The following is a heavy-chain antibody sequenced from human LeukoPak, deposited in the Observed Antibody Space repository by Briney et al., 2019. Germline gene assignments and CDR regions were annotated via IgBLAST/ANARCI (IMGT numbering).Heavy chain of an antibody. CDR3: AKDISPTPTSGSYFDY. CDR2: ISTSGSTI. J-gene: IGHJ4*02. Sequence: GGSLRLSCAASGFTFSDYYMSWIRQAPGKGLEWLSYISTSGSTIYYADSVKGRLTISRDNAKNSLYLQMNSLRAEDTALYYCAKDISPTPTSGSYFDYWGQGTLVTVSS. CDR1: GFTFSDYY. V-gene: IGHV3-11*01. D-gene: IGHD1-26*01.